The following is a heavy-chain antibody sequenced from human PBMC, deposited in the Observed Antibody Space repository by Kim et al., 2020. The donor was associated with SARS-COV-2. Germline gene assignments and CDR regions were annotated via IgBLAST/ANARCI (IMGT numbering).Heavy chain of an antibody. Sequence: PSLKSRVTISVDTSKNQFSLKLSSVTAADTAVYYCARGASTGYSPYYFDYWGQGTLVTVSS. CDR3: ARGASTGYSPYYFDY. V-gene: IGHV4-39*01. J-gene: IGHJ4*02. D-gene: IGHD3-9*01.